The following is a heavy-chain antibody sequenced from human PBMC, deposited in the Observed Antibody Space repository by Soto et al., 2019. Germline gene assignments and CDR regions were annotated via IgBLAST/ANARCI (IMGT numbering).Heavy chain of an antibody. CDR2: ISWNSGSI. CDR3: AKDRGGGPSHYSYGMDV. V-gene: IGHV3-9*01. D-gene: IGHD3-16*01. CDR1: GFTFDDYA. J-gene: IGHJ6*02. Sequence: GGSLRLSCAASGFTFDDYAMHWVRQAPGKGLEWVSGISWNSGSIGYADSVKGRFTISRDNAKNSLYLQMNSLRAEDTALYYCAKDRGGGPSHYSYGMDVWGQGTTVTVPS.